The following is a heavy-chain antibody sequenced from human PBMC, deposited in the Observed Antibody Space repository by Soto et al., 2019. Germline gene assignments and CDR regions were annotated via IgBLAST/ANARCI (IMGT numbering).Heavy chain of an antibody. V-gene: IGHV4-59*08. CDR1: GGTISNYY. CDR2: IYYSGST. CDR3: ARHRYSYGVYYFDY. J-gene: IGHJ4*02. Sequence: SETLSLTCIVSGGTISNYYWSWIRQPPGKGLEWIGYIYYSGSTNYNPSITSRVTISIDTSKNQFSLKLSSFTAADTAVYYCARHRYSYGVYYFDYWGQGTLVSVS. D-gene: IGHD5-18*01.